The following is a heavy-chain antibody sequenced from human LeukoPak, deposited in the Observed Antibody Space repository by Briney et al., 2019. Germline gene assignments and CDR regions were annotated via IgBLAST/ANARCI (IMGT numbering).Heavy chain of an antibody. J-gene: IGHJ4*02. Sequence: PGGSLRLSCPASGSTFISYVMHWFRQAPGKGLEYFSAISSNGGSTYYANSVKGRFTISRDNSIHTLYLQMNSLRAEDTAVYYCVSGSGINPHFDYWGQGTLVTVSS. V-gene: IGHV3-64*01. CDR3: VSGSGINPHFDY. CDR1: GSTFISYV. CDR2: ISSNGGST. D-gene: IGHD3-10*01.